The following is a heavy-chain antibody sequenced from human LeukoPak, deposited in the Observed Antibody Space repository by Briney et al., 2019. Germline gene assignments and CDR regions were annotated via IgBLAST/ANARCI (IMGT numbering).Heavy chain of an antibody. Sequence: PSETLSLTCTVSGGSISSYYWSWIRQPPGKGLEWIGYIYYSGSTYYNPSLKSRVTISVDTSKNQFSLKLSSVTAADTAVYYCARSSSWYYFDYWGQGTLVTVSS. J-gene: IGHJ4*02. CDR3: ARSSSWYYFDY. D-gene: IGHD6-13*01. CDR1: GGSISSYY. CDR2: IYYSGST. V-gene: IGHV4-59*06.